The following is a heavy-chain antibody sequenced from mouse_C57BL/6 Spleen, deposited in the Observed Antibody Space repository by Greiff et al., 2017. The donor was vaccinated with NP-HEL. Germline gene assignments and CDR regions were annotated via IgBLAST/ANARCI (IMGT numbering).Heavy chain of an antibody. CDR2: IHPNSGST. V-gene: IGHV1-64*01. Sequence: QVQLQQPGAELVKPGASVKLSCKASGYTFTSYWMHWVKQRPGQGLEWIGMIHPNSGSTNYNEKFKSKATLTVDKSSSTAYMQLKSLTSEDSAVYYCARIYDGYCDYWGQGTTLTVSS. CDR1: GYTFTSYW. CDR3: ARIYDGYCDY. J-gene: IGHJ2*01. D-gene: IGHD2-3*01.